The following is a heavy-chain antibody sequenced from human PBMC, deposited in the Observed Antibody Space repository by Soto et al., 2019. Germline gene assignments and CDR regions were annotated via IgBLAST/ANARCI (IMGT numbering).Heavy chain of an antibody. CDR2: VYYSGST. J-gene: IGHJ4*02. CDR3: WRLEALATNSYYFDY. Sequence: QLQLQESGPGLVKPSETLSLTCTVSGGSVSSSSYYWGWVRQPPGKGLEWIGSVYYSGSTDYNPSHESRVTISGDKSKNQSTRKLISLSAADTAVYYGWRLEALATNSYYFDYGGQGALVTVSS. V-gene: IGHV4-39*01. CDR1: GGSVSSSSYY. D-gene: IGHD1-1*01.